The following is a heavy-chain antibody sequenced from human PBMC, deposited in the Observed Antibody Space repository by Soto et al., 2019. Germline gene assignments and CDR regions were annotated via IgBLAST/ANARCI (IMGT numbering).Heavy chain of an antibody. V-gene: IGHV3-48*02. CDR1: GFTFSSYS. CDR3: ASDIPPMAV. Sequence: PGGSLRLSCEASGFTFSSYSMNWVRQAPGKGLEWVSYISSSSSTIYYADSVKGRFTISRDNAKNPLYLQMTSLRDEDTAVYYCASDIPPMAVWGQGTSVTVSS. J-gene: IGHJ6*02. D-gene: IGHD2-21*01. CDR2: ISSSSSTI.